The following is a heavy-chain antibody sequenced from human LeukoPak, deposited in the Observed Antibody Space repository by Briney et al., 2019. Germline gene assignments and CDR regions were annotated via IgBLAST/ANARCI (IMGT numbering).Heavy chain of an antibody. CDR2: IKQDGSEK. D-gene: IGHD4-11*01. J-gene: IGHJ4*02. Sequence: PGGSLRLSCAASGFTFSSYWMSWVRQAPGKGLEWVANIKQDGSEKYYVDSVKGRFTISRDNAKNSLYLQMNSLRAEDTAVYYCARDGDSNYSGDYGYENYFDYWGQGTLVTVSS. CDR1: GFTFSSYW. CDR3: ARDGDSNYSGDYGYENYFDY. V-gene: IGHV3-7*01.